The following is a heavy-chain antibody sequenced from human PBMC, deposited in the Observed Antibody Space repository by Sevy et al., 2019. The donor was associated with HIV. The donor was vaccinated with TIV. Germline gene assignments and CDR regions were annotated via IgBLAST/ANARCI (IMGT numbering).Heavy chain of an antibody. J-gene: IGHJ3*02. D-gene: IGHD4-17*01. CDR3: TTMGWHGGFDI. CDR1: GFTFSNTW. Sequence: GGSVRLSCAASGFTFSNTWMSWVRQAPGKGLELVGRIKSKNDGGTTDYAAPVIGRFTISRDDSKSTLYLQMNSLKIEDTAVYYCTTMGWHGGFDIWGQGAMVTVSS. CDR2: IKSKNDGGTT. V-gene: IGHV3-15*01.